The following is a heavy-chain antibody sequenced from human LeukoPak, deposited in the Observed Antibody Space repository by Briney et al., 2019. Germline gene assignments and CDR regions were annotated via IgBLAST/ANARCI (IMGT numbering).Heavy chain of an antibody. CDR2: IGGSGGT. CDR3: AKDLQELGAWANYFDS. Sequence: GGSLRLSCAASGFTFRSYVVTWVRQAPGRGPEWVSGIGGSGGTFYADSVKGRFTISRDNSKSTVFLHMNSLRVEDTAVYYCAKDLQELGAWANYFDSWGRGTLVTVSS. CDR1: GFTFRSYV. V-gene: IGHV3-23*01. D-gene: IGHD1-26*01. J-gene: IGHJ4*02.